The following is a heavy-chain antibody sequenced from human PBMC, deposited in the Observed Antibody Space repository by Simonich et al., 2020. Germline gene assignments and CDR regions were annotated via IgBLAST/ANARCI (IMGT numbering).Heavy chain of an antibody. D-gene: IGHD3-16*01. J-gene: IGHJ3*02. CDR3: ARPLGIVWAFDI. Sequence: QVQLQQWGAGLLKPSETLSLTCAVYGGSFSGYYWSWIRQPPGKGLEWIGENNHSGRTNYNPSLKSRVTISVDTSKNQFSLKLSSVTAADTAVYYCARPLGIVWAFDIWGQGTMVTVSS. CDR1: GGSFSGYY. V-gene: IGHV4-34*01. CDR2: NNHSGRT.